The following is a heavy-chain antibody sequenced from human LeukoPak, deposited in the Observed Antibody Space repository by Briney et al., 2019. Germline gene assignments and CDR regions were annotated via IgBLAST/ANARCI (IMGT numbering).Heavy chain of an antibody. J-gene: IGHJ6*02. V-gene: IGHV3-21*01. CDR2: ISSSSSYI. Sequence: GGSLRLSCAASGFTFSSYTMDWVRQAPGKGLEWVSSISSSSSYIYYANSVKGRLTISRDNAKNSLYLQMNSLRAEDTAVYYCARDPTPRYCSGGSCYTHYGMDVWGQGTTVTVSS. CDR3: ARDPTPRYCSGGSCYTHYGMDV. CDR1: GFTFSSYT. D-gene: IGHD2-15*01.